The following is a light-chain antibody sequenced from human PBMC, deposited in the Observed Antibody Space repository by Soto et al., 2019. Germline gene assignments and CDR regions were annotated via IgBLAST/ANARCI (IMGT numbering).Light chain of an antibody. J-gene: IGKJ1*01. CDR2: KAS. CDR3: QHYNSYSDA. V-gene: IGKV1-5*03. Sequence: DIQMTQSPSTLSGSVGDGVTITCRASQTISSWLAWYQQKPGKAPKLLIYKASTLKSGVPSRFSGSGSGTEFTLTISSLQPDDFATYYCQHYNSYSDAFGQGTKVELK. CDR1: QTISSW.